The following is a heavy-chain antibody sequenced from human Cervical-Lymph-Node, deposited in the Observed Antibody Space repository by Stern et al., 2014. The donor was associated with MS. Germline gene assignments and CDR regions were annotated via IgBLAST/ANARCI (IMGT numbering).Heavy chain of an antibody. CDR2: ISSNNGNA. D-gene: IGHD2-2*01. CDR1: GYTFTSYG. J-gene: IGHJ3*02. Sequence: QVQLGQSGAEVKKPGASVKVSCKASGYTFTSYGISWVRQAPGHGLEWMGWISSNNGNANYAQTLQGRVTMTTDTSTSTAYMELRSLRSDDTAVYYCSRGLLCSENAFDIWGQGTMVTVSS. V-gene: IGHV1-18*01. CDR3: SRGLLCSENAFDI.